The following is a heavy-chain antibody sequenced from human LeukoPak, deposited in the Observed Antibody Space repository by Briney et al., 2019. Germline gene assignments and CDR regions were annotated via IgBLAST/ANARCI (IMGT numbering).Heavy chain of an antibody. CDR3: ASAYDFWTTFDY. CDR1: GGSISSYY. D-gene: IGHD3-3*01. J-gene: IGHJ4*02. Sequence: KPSETLSLTCTVSGGSISSYYWSWIRQPPGKGLEWIGYIYYSGSTNYNPSLKSRVTISVDTSKNQFSLKLSSVTAADTAVYYCASAYDFWTTFDYWGQGTLVIVSS. CDR2: IYYSGST. V-gene: IGHV4-59*01.